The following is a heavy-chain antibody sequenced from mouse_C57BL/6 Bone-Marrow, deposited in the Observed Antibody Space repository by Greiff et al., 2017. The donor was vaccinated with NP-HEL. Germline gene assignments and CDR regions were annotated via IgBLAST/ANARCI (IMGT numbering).Heavy chain of an antibody. CDR3: ARDDYDRFAY. CDR1: GYTFTSYT. Sequence: LQESGAELARPGASVKMSCKASGYTFTSYTMHWVKQRPGQGLEWIGYINPSSGYTKYNQKFKDKATLTADKSSSTAYMQLSSLTSEDSAVYYCARDDYDRFAYWGQGTLVTVSA. J-gene: IGHJ3*01. V-gene: IGHV1-4*01. D-gene: IGHD2-4*01. CDR2: INPSSGYT.